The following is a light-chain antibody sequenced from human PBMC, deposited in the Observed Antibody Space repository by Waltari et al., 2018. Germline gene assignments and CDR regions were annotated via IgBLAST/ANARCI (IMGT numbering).Light chain of an antibody. V-gene: IGLV3-19*01. J-gene: IGLJ2*01. Sequence: TQDPAVSVALGQTVRITCPGDSLRSYYASWYQQRPGQAPILCMYDKNSRPSGVPDRFSGSSSDDTASLTITGAQAEDEAYYYCHSRDASGSGGAFGGGTKLTVL. CDR3: HSRDASGSGGA. CDR1: SLRSYY. CDR2: DKN.